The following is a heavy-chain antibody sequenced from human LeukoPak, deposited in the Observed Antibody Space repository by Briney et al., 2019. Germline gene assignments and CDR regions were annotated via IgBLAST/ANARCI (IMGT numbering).Heavy chain of an antibody. D-gene: IGHD3-16*01. V-gene: IGHV3-23*01. Sequence: SGGSLRLSCAASGFTFNDFAMTWVRQAPGKGLEWVSSIGDAGTYYADSVKGRFTISRDNSKNMLYLQLNSLRAGDTAMYYCAKNLGPFDVRGQGTMVTLSS. J-gene: IGHJ3*01. CDR3: AKNLGPFDV. CDR2: IGDAGT. CDR1: GFTFNDFA.